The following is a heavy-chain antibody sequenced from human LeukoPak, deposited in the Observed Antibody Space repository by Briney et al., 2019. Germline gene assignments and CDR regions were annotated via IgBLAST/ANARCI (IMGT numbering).Heavy chain of an antibody. CDR3: ARDRVWFHP. J-gene: IGHJ5*02. CDR2: ISLAGTYI. V-gene: IGHV3-21*01. CDR1: ELSFKTYS. Sequence: GGSLRLSCAASELSFKTYSMNCLRQSPGKGLEWVASISLAGTYIDYADSVKGRFTISRDNGNNSLFLEMTSLRADDTAVYYCARDRVWFHPWGQGALVTVSS.